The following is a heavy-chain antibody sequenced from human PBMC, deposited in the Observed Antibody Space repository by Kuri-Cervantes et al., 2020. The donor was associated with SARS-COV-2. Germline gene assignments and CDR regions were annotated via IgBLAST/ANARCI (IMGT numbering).Heavy chain of an antibody. V-gene: IGHV4-39*01. J-gene: IGHJ3*02. D-gene: IGHD3-22*01. CDR1: GGSISSSSYY. CDR2: IYYSGST. Sequence: GSLRLSCTVSGGSISSSSYYWSWIRQPPGKGLEWIGSIYYSGSTYYNPSLKSRVTISVDTSKNQFSLKLSSVTAADTAVYYCARSRAMIVAQADAFDIWGQGTMVTVSS. CDR3: ARSRAMIVAQADAFDI.